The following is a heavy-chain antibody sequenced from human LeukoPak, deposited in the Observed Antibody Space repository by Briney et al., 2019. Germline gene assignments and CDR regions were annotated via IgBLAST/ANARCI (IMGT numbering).Heavy chain of an antibody. D-gene: IGHD3-10*01. CDR2: INSDGSST. CDR1: GFTFSSYW. CDR3: ARDFGELLNPLDAFDI. J-gene: IGHJ3*02. Sequence: GGSLRLSCAASGFTFSSYWMHWVRQVPGKGLVWVSHINSDGSSTSYADSVKGRFTISRDNAKNTLYLQMNSLRAEDTAVYYCARDFGELLNPLDAFDIWGQGTMVTVSS. V-gene: IGHV3-74*01.